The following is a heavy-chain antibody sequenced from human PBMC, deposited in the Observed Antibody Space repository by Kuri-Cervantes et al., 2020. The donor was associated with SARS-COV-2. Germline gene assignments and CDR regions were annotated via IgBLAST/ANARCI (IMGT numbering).Heavy chain of an antibody. D-gene: IGHD3-9*01. CDR3: AILYAATFSFDY. J-gene: IGHJ4*02. CDR2: ISPNGGDT. CDR1: GFTFSSCF. V-gene: IGHV3-64*04. Sequence: GGSLRLSCSASGFTFSSCFMLWVRQAPGKGLEHVSRISPNGGDTSYAESVKGRFTISRDNAKNSLYLQMNSLRAEDTAVYYCAILYAATFSFDYWGQGTLVTVSS.